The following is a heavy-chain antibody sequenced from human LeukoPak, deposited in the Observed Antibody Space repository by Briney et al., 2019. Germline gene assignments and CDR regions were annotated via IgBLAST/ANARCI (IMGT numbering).Heavy chain of an antibody. CDR2: ISGSGGST. J-gene: IGHJ3*02. CDR3: AKFGVHYYDSSGYYPDAFDI. Sequence: GGSLRLSCVASGFTFSSYAMSWVRQAPGKGLEWVSAISGSGGSTYYADSVKGRFTISRDNSKNTLYLQMNSLRAEDTAVYYCAKFGVHYYDSSGYYPDAFDIWGQGTMVTVSS. CDR1: GFTFSSYA. V-gene: IGHV3-23*01. D-gene: IGHD3-22*01.